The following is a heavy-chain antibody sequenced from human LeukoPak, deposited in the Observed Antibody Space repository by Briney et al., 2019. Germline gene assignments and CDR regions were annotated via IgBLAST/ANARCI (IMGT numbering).Heavy chain of an antibody. D-gene: IGHD3-10*01. V-gene: IGHV4-34*01. J-gene: IGHJ4*02. CDR2: INHSGST. CDR3: ARSPVYYYDFDY. Sequence: SETLSLTCAVYGGSFSGYYWSWIRQPPGKGLEWIGEINHSGSTNYNPSLKSRVTISVDTSKNQFSLKLSSVTAADTAVYYCARSPVYYYDFDYWGQGTLVTVSS. CDR1: GGSFSGYY.